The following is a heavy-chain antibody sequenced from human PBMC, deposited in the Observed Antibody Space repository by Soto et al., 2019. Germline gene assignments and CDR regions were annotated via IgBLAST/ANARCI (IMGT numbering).Heavy chain of an antibody. CDR3: ARDGVDFWSWFDP. J-gene: IGHJ5*02. D-gene: IGHD3-3*01. CDR2: ISSSSSTI. Sequence: GGSLRLSCAASGFTFSSYSMNWVRQAPGKGLEWVSYISSSSSTIYYADSVKGRFTISRDNAKNSLYLQMNSLRAEDTAVYYCARDGVDFWSWFDPWGQGTLVTVSS. CDR1: GFTFSSYS. V-gene: IGHV3-48*01.